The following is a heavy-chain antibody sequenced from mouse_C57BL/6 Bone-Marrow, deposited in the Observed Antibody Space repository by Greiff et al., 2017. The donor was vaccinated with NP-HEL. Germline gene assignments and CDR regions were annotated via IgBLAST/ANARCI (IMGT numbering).Heavy chain of an antibody. CDR3: AHYYGSSFFAY. J-gene: IGHJ3*01. D-gene: IGHD1-1*01. CDR2: IDPSDSYT. CDR1: GYTFTSYW. Sequence: QVHVKQPGAELVKPGASVKLSCKASGYTFTSYWMQWVKQRPGQGLEWIGEIDPSDSYTNYNQKFKGKATLTVDTSSSTAYMQLSSLTSEDSAVYYCAHYYGSSFFAYWGQGTLVTVSA. V-gene: IGHV1-50*01.